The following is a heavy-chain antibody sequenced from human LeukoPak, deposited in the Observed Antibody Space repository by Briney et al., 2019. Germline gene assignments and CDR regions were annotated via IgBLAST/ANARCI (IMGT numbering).Heavy chain of an antibody. V-gene: IGHV1-2*06. Sequence: GASVKVSCKASGYTFTSYYMHWVRQAPGQGLEWMGRINPNSGGTNYAQKFQGRVTMTRDTSISTAYMELSRLRSDDTAVYCCARALFGYYGSGSYYNPDAFDIWGQGTMVTVSS. D-gene: IGHD3-10*01. J-gene: IGHJ3*02. CDR3: ARALFGYYGSGSYYNPDAFDI. CDR2: INPNSGGT. CDR1: GYTFTSYY.